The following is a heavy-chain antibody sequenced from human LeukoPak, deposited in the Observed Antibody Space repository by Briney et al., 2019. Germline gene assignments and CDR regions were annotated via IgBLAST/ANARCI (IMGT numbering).Heavy chain of an antibody. J-gene: IGHJ3*02. CDR2: IYTSGST. CDR3: ARDIADAFDI. D-gene: IGHD3-16*02. V-gene: IGHV4-4*07. CDR1: GGSISSYY. Sequence: PGTPSLTCTVSGGSISSYYWNWIRQPAGKGLEWIGRIYTSGSTNYNPSLKSRVTISVDKSKNLFSLRLSSVTAADTAVYYCARDIADAFDIWGQGTMVTVSS.